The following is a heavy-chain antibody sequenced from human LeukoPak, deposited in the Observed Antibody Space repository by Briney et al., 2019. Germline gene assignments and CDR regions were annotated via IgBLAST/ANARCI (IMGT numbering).Heavy chain of an antibody. J-gene: IGHJ4*02. V-gene: IGHV7-4-1*02. Sequence: GASVKVSCKASGHTFTSYAMNWVRQAPGQGLEWMGWINTNTGNPTYAQGFTGRFVFSLDTSVSTAYLQISSLKAEDTAVYYCARVAVAAAGIRVYYFDYWGQGTLVTVSS. CDR3: ARVAVAAAGIRVYYFDY. D-gene: IGHD6-13*01. CDR2: INTNTGNP. CDR1: GHTFTSYA.